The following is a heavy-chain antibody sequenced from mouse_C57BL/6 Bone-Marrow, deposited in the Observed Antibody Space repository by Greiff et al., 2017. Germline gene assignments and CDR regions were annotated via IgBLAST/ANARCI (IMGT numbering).Heavy chain of an antibody. V-gene: IGHV1-59*01. CDR2: IDPSDSYT. J-gene: IGHJ1*03. D-gene: IGHD1-1*01. CDR1: GYTFTSYW. CDR3: ARNGNYYGSSYWYFDV. Sequence: VQLQQPGAELVRPGTSVKLSCKASGYTFTSYWMHWVKQRPGQGLEWIGVIDPSDSYTNYNQKFKGKATMTVDTSSSTAYRQISSLTSEDSAVYYGARNGNYYGSSYWYFDVWGTGTTVTVSS.